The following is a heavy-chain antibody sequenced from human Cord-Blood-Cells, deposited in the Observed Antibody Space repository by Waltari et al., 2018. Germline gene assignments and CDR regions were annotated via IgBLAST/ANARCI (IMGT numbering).Heavy chain of an antibody. J-gene: IGHJ6*02. D-gene: IGHD5-18*01. CDR3: AKDLGDTAMVVYYYYGMDV. CDR2: ISYDGSNK. CDR1: GFTFSSYG. V-gene: IGHV3-30*18. Sequence: QVQLVESGGGVVQPGRSLRLSCAASGFTFSSYGMHWVRQAPGKGLEWVAVISYDGSNKYYADSVKGRFTISRDNSKNTLYLQMNSLRAEDTAVYYCAKDLGDTAMVVYYYYGMDVWGQGP.